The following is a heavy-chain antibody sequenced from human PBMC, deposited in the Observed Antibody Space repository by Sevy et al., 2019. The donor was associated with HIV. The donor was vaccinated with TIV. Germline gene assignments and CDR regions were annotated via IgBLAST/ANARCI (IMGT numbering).Heavy chain of an antibody. Sequence: GGSLRLSCAASGFTFNRYWMTWLRQAPGKGLEWLSTIKYDGSEKKYVDSVQGRFTISRDNAKNSLYLQMNSLRAEDTALYYCARALLFEDSADRPVDYWGQGSLVTVSS. CDR1: GFTFNRYW. CDR2: IKYDGSEK. J-gene: IGHJ4*02. V-gene: IGHV3-7*04. D-gene: IGHD3-10*02. CDR3: ARALLFEDSADRPVDY.